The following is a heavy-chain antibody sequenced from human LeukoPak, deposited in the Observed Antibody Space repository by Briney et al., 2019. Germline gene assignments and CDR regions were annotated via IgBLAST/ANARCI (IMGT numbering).Heavy chain of an antibody. J-gene: IGHJ5*02. Sequence: SETLSLTCAVYGGSFSGYYWSWIRQPPGKGLEWIGEINHSGSTNYNPSLKSRVTISVDTSKNQFSLKLSSVTAADTAVYYCARVNDCSGSSCFSRWFDPWGQGTLITVSS. CDR1: GGSFSGYY. V-gene: IGHV4-34*01. CDR2: INHSGST. CDR3: ARVNDCSGSSCFSRWFDP. D-gene: IGHD2-15*01.